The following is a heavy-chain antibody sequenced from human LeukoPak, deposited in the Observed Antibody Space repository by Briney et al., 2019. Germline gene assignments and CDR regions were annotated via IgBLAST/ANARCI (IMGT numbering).Heavy chain of an antibody. V-gene: IGHV4-31*11. CDR2: IYYSGSA. CDR1: GGSISSGGYY. D-gene: IGHD2-15*01. CDR3: ARANCGGGSCYSDY. J-gene: IGHJ4*02. Sequence: SETLSLTCGVSGGSISSGGYYWSWIRQHPGKGLEWIGYIYYSGSAYYNPSLKSRVTISVDTSKNQFSLKLSSVTAADTAVYYCARANCGGGSCYSDYWGQGTLVTVSS.